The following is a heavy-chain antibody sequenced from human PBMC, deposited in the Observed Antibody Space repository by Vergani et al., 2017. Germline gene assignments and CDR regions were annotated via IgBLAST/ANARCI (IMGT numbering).Heavy chain of an antibody. V-gene: IGHV4-30-2*01. Sequence: QLQLQESGSGLVKPSQTLSLTCAVSGGSISSGGYSWSWLRPPPGKGLEWIGYIYHSGRTYYNPSLKSRVTISVDRSKNQFSLKLSSVTAADTAVYYCARGYCSSTSCFNWFDPWGQGTLVTVSS. J-gene: IGHJ5*02. D-gene: IGHD2-2*01. CDR1: GGSISSGGYS. CDR3: ARGYCSSTSCFNWFDP. CDR2: IYHSGRT.